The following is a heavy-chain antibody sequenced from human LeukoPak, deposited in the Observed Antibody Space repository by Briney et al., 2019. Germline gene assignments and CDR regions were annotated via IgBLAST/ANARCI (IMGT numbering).Heavy chain of an antibody. D-gene: IGHD3-16*01. CDR2: ISGSGDST. J-gene: IGHJ4*02. CDR3: AKDGGQEVDY. Sequence: QPGGSLILSCAASGFTFSSYAMRWVRQAPGKGLEWVSSISGSGDSTYNADSVKGRFTISRDKSKNTLYLQMNSLRAEDTAVYYCAKDGGQEVDYWDQGTLVTVSS. V-gene: IGHV3-23*01. CDR1: GFTFSSYA.